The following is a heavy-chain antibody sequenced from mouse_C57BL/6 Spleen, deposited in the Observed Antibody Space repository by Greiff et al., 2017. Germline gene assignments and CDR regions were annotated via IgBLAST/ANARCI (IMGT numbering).Heavy chain of an antibody. J-gene: IGHJ2*01. CDR2: IDPSDSET. Sequence: VQLQQPGAELVRPGSSVKLSCKASGYTFTSYWMHWVKQRPIQGLEWIGNIDPSDSETHYNQKFKDKATLTVDKSSSTAYMQLSSLTSEDSAVYYCARSDEAMYDFDDWGQGTTLTVSS. CDR3: ARSDEAMYDFDD. V-gene: IGHV1-52*01. D-gene: IGHD2-14*01. CDR1: GYTFTSYW.